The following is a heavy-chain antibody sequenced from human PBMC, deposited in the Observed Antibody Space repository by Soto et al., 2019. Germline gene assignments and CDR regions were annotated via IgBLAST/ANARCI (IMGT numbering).Heavy chain of an antibody. D-gene: IGHD6-19*01. CDR1: GFTFTNTG. Sequence: GGSLRLSCAASGFTFTNTGMSWVRQAPGKGLEWVGRIKSKTDGGTTDYAAPVKGRFTISRANSNSTLYLQMHNLRADDTDVYYCASEAPVAGTNYFDFWGQGTLVTVSS. J-gene: IGHJ4*02. CDR2: IKSKTDGGTT. V-gene: IGHV3-15*01. CDR3: ASEAPVAGTNYFDF.